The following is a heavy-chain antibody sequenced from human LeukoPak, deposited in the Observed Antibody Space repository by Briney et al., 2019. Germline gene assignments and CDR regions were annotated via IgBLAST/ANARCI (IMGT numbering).Heavy chain of an antibody. CDR3: ARDLREDDAFDI. Sequence: SETLSLTCTVSGGSISSSNYYWGWIRQPPGKGLEWIGSIYSSGSTTYKPSLKSRVTISVDTSKNQFSLKLSSVTAADTAVYYCARDLREDDAFDIWGQGTTVTVSS. CDR1: GGSISSSNYY. CDR2: IYSSGST. J-gene: IGHJ3*02. D-gene: IGHD3-16*01. V-gene: IGHV4-39*07.